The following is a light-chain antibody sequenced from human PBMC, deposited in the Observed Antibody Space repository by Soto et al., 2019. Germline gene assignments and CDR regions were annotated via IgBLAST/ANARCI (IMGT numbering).Light chain of an antibody. V-gene: IGKV1-33*01. CDR3: QQHYGLLYI. Sequence: IQMTQSPLFLSASVGDRVTITCQASHDITNYLNWYQQKPGKAPKLLIYDASMLETGVPSRFSGGGSGTHFTLTTSSLHLEDVATYYCQQHYGLLYIFGPETKVDIX. CDR2: DAS. J-gene: IGKJ2*01. CDR1: HDITNY.